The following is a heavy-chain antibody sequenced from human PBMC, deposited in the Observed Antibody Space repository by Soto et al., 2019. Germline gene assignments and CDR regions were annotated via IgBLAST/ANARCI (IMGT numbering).Heavy chain of an antibody. CDR3: ARQDTAMVRWDFYYGMDV. V-gene: IGHV4-39*01. Sequence: PSETLSLTCTVSGGSISSSTHYWGWIRQPPWKGLEWIGSIYYSGSTYYNPSLKSRVTISVDTSKNQFSLKLSSVTAADTAVYYCARQDTAMVRWDFYYGMDVWGQGITVTVSS. CDR2: IYYSGST. CDR1: GGSISSSTHY. D-gene: IGHD5-18*01. J-gene: IGHJ6*02.